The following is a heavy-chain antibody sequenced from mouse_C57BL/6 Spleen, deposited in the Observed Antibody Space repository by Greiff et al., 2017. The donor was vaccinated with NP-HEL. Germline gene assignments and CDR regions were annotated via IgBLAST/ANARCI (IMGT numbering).Heavy chain of an antibody. V-gene: IGHV1-80*01. CDR1: GYAFSSYW. D-gene: IGHD1-1*01. CDR3: ARRGTTVVGGDY. Sequence: QVQLKESGAELVKPGASVKISCKASGYAFSSYWMNWVKQRPGKGLEWIGQIYPGDGDTNYNGKFKGKATLTADKSSSTAYMQLSSLTSEDSAVYFCARRGTTVVGGDYWGQGTTLTVSS. J-gene: IGHJ2*01. CDR2: IYPGDGDT.